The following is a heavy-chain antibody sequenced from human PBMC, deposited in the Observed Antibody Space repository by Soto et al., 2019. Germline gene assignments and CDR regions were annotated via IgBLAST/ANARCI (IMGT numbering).Heavy chain of an antibody. J-gene: IGHJ4*02. CDR2: ISGSGGST. CDR1: GFTFSSYA. D-gene: IGHD6-6*01. CDR3: AKDLGKEYSSSSGLG. Sequence: GGSLRLSCAASGFTFSSYAMSWVRQAPGKGLEWVSAISGSGGSTYYADSVKGRFTISRDNSKNTLYLQMNSLRAEDTAVYYCAKDLGKEYSSSSGLGWGQGTLVTVSS. V-gene: IGHV3-23*01.